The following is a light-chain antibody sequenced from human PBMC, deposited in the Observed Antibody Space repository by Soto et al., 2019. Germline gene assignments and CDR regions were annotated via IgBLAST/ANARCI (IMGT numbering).Light chain of an antibody. J-gene: IGKJ1*01. Sequence: IVLTQSPGTLSLSPGERATLSCRASQTISSSSLAWYQQKGGQAPRLLIYGASSRATGIPDRFSGSGSGTDFTLTISRLEPEDFAVYYCQQYGSSPWTFGQGTKVDIK. V-gene: IGKV3-20*01. CDR2: GAS. CDR1: QTISSSS. CDR3: QQYGSSPWT.